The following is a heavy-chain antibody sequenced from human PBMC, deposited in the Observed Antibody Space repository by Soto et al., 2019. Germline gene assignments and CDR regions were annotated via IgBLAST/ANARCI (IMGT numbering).Heavy chain of an antibody. D-gene: IGHD3-3*02. V-gene: IGHV3-23*01. Sequence: TGGSLRLSCAASGFTFYSHAMSWVRQAPGKGLEWVSGTSASGGVTYYADSVRGRFTISRDNSNNMLYLQMNSLRGEDTAIYFCVKDEGIEAMDVWGQGTTVTVSS. CDR2: TSASGGVT. CDR3: VKDEGIEAMDV. CDR1: GFTFYSHA. J-gene: IGHJ6*02.